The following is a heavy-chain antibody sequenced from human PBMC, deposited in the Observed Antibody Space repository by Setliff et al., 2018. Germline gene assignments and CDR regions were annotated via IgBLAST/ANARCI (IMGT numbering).Heavy chain of an antibody. CDR2: ISDTALGI. D-gene: IGHD6-13*01. Sequence: GGSLRLSCVTSGFTFNTYSMSWVRQPPGKGLEWVSSISDTALGIYYADSVRGRFTISRDNSKRTLYLQMNSLRAEDTAVYYCVKDVVGYSSTWPKRDYFDYWGQGTLVTVSS. J-gene: IGHJ4*02. V-gene: IGHV3-23*01. CDR3: VKDVVGYSSTWPKRDYFDY. CDR1: GFTFNTYS.